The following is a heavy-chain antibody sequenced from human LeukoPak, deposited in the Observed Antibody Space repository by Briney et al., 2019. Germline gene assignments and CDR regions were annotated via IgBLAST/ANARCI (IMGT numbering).Heavy chain of an antibody. Sequence: GGSLRLSCAASGFTFSSYWMSWVRQAPGKGLEWIGRIRNKANGYTTEYAASVKGRFTISRDDSTNSLYLQMNSLKTEDTALYFCARTYSNSWDTTYFDYWGQGTLVTVSS. CDR3: ARTYSNSWDTTYFDY. CDR1: GFTFSSYW. CDR2: IRNKANGYTT. J-gene: IGHJ4*02. D-gene: IGHD6-13*01. V-gene: IGHV3-72*01.